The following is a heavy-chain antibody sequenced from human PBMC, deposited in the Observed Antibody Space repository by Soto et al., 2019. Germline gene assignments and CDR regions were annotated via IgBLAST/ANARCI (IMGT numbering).Heavy chain of an antibody. J-gene: IGHJ4*02. V-gene: IGHV4-39*01. CDR2: IYYSGST. CDR1: GGSISSSSYY. D-gene: IGHD1-7*01. Sequence: PSETLSLTCTVSGGSISSSSYYWGWIRQPPGKGLEWIGSIYYSGSTYYNPSLKSRVTISVDTSKNQFSLKLSSVTAADTAVYYCASHNWNYDYWGQGTLVTVSS. CDR3: ASHNWNYDY.